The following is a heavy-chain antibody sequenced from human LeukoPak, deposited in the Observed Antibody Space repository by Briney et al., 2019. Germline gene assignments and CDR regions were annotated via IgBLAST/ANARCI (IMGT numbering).Heavy chain of an antibody. Sequence: GGSLRLSCTVSEFTFSSYEMNWVRQAPGKGLEWVSYISSSSSTIYYADSVKGRFTISRDNAKNSLYLQMNSLRAEDTAVYYCAELGITMIGGVWGKGTTVTISS. CDR3: AELGITMIGGV. CDR1: EFTFSSYE. CDR2: ISSSSSTI. D-gene: IGHD3-10*02. V-gene: IGHV3-48*03. J-gene: IGHJ6*04.